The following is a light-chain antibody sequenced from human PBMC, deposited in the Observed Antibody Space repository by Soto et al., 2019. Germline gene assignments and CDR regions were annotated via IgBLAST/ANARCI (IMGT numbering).Light chain of an antibody. J-gene: IGKJ2*01. Sequence: EIVLTQSPATLSLSPGERATLSCRASQSVSSYLAWYQQKPGQAPSLLIYGVSTRATGVPARFSGSGSGTEFTLTINSLQSEDFAVYYCQQYNNWPHTFGQGTKVDIK. V-gene: IGKV3-15*01. CDR3: QQYNNWPHT. CDR1: QSVSSY. CDR2: GVS.